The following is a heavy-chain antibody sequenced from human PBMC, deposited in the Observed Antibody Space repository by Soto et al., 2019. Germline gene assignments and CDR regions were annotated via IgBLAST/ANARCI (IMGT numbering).Heavy chain of an antibody. V-gene: IGHV4-59*01. CDR1: GGSISSYY. J-gene: IGHJ3*02. Sequence: PSETLSLTCTVSGGSISSYYWSWIRQPPGKGLEWIGYIYYSGSTNYNPSLKSRVTISVDTSKNQFSLKLSSVTAADTAVYYCAREIDGWKSIWGQGTMVTVSS. CDR3: AREIDGWKSI. CDR2: IYYSGST. D-gene: IGHD1-1*01.